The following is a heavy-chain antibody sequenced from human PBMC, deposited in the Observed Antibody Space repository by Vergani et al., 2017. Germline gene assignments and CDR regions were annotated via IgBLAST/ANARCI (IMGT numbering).Heavy chain of an antibody. CDR1: GFTFSSYA. CDR3: ARDPGSGYLAYYYYGMDV. J-gene: IGHJ6*02. CDR2: ISGSGGST. Sequence: EVQLLESGGGLVQPGGSLRLSCAASGFTFSSYAMSWVRQAPGKGLEWVSAISGSGGSTYYADSVKGRFTISRDNSKNTLYLQMNSLRAEDTAVYYCARDPGSGYLAYYYYGMDVWGQGTTVTVSS. V-gene: IGHV3-23*01. D-gene: IGHD3-22*01.